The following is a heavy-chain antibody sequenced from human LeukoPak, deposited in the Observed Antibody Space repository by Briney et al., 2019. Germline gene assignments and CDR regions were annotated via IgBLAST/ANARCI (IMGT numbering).Heavy chain of an antibody. J-gene: IGHJ4*02. CDR3: ARRITMVRDFDY. V-gene: IGHV4-34*01. CDR2: IYHSGST. D-gene: IGHD3-10*01. Sequence: SETLSLTCAVYGGSFSGYYWGWIRQPPGKGLEWIGSIYHSGSTYYNPSLKSRVTISVDTSKNQFSLKLSSVTAADTAVYYCARRITMVRDFDYWGQGTLVTVSS. CDR1: GGSFSGYY.